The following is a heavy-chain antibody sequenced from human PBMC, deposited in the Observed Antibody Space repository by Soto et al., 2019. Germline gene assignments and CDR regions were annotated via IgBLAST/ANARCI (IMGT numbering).Heavy chain of an antibody. J-gene: IGHJ1*01. CDR1: GFTFRSYV. V-gene: IGHV3-30*19. CDR3: ARWGTTGGLDV. Sequence: QVQLVESGGGVVQPGTSLRLSCVGSGFTFRSYVIHWVRQAPGKGLEWVALTSYDGSGKYYGDSVRGRFTISRDNSRNTVDLQMDSLRLEDTALYYCARWGTTGGLDVWGQSTLVSVSS. CDR2: TSYDGSGK. D-gene: IGHD3-16*01.